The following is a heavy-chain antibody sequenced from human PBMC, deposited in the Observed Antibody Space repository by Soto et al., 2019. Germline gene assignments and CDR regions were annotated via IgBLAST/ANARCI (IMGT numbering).Heavy chain of an antibody. CDR1: GGSISRYY. Sequence: ASETLSLTCTVSGGSISRYYWSGIRQPPGKGLEWIGYIYYSGSTNYNPSLKSRVTLSVDTSKNQFSLKLSSVTAADTAVYYCARLGGSYAVPHFDYXGQGTLVTVSS. CDR3: ARLGGSYAVPHFDY. V-gene: IGHV4-59*08. CDR2: IYYSGST. J-gene: IGHJ4*02. D-gene: IGHD1-26*01.